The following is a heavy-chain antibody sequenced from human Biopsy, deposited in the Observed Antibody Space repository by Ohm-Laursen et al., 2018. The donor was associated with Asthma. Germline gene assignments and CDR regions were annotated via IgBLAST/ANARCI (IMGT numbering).Heavy chain of an antibody. CDR3: ARKAGSCISRTCYSLDF. V-gene: IGHV1-69*13. CDR1: GGTFNTYV. Sequence: SVKVSCKSLGGTFNTYVIGWVRQAHGQGLEWMGGINSVFGTTTYPQKFQDRVTITADDSTSTVCMELSSLRSEDTAVYYCARKAGSCISRTCYSLDFWGQGTLVTVSS. CDR2: INSVFGTT. J-gene: IGHJ4*02. D-gene: IGHD2-2*01.